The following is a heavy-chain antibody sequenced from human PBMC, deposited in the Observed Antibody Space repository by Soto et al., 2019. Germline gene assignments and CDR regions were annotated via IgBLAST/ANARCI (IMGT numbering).Heavy chain of an antibody. V-gene: IGHV4-34*01. CDR2: INHSGST. CDR1: GGSFSGYY. CDR3: ARGPHWYFDL. Sequence: PSETLSLTCAVYGGSFSGYYWSWIRQPPGKGLEWIGEINHSGSTNYNPSLKSRVTISVDTSKNQFSLKLSSVTAADTAVYYCARGPHWYFDLWGRGTLVTVSS. J-gene: IGHJ2*01.